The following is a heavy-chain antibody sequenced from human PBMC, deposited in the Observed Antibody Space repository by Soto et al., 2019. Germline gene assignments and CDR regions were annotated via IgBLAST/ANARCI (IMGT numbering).Heavy chain of an antibody. Sequence: ASVKVSCKASGYTFTSYAMHWVRQAPGQRLEWMGWINAGHGNTKYSQKFQGRVTITRDTSASTAYMELSSLRSEDTAVYYCARDYYGSGMSIYGMDVWGQGTTVTVSS. D-gene: IGHD3-10*01. CDR3: ARDYYGSGMSIYGMDV. V-gene: IGHV1-3*01. CDR1: GYTFTSYA. J-gene: IGHJ6*02. CDR2: INAGHGNT.